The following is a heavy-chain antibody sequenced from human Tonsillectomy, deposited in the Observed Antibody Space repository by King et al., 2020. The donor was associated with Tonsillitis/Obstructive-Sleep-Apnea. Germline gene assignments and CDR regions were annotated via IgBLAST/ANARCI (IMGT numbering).Heavy chain of an antibody. J-gene: IGHJ4*02. CDR2: VYWDGVN. V-gene: IGHV2-5*02. Sequence: TLKESGPTLVKPTQTLTLTCTFSGFSLSPIGVGVGWIRQPPGKALEWLALVYWDGVNRYSPSLKSRLTITKDTSKNQVVLTLTNMDPVDTATYYCAHRHVGEFDYWGQGTLVTVSS. CDR1: GFSLSPIGVG. CDR3: AHRHVGEFDY. D-gene: IGHD3-16*01.